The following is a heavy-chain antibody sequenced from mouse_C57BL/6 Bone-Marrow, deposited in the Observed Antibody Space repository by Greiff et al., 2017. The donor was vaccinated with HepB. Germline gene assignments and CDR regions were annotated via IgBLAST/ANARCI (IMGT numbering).Heavy chain of an antibody. Sequence: QVQLQQSGPELVKPGASVKISCKASGYAFSSSWMNWVKQRPGKGLEWIGRIYPGDGDTNYNGKFKGKATLTADKSSSTAYMQLSSLTSEDSAVYFCARMGRGTTVVDWYFDVWGTGTTVTVSS. CDR2: IYPGDGDT. J-gene: IGHJ1*03. CDR1: GYAFSSSW. D-gene: IGHD1-1*01. V-gene: IGHV1-82*01. CDR3: ARMGRGTTVVDWYFDV.